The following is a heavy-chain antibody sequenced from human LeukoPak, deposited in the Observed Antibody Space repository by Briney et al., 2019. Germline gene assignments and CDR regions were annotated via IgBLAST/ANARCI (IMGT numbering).Heavy chain of an antibody. CDR3: ARVGLSPVLRFLEWALDY. CDR2: IYYSGST. J-gene: IGHJ4*02. D-gene: IGHD3-3*01. CDR1: GGSISSYY. V-gene: IGHV4-59*01. Sequence: SETLSLTCTVSGGSISSYYWSWIRQPPGKGLEWLGYIYYSGSTNYNPSLKSRVTISVDTSKNQFSLKLSSVTAADTAVYYCARVGLSPVLRFLEWALDYWGQGTLVTVSS.